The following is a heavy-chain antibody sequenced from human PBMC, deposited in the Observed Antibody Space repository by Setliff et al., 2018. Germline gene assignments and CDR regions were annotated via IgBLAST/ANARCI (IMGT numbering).Heavy chain of an antibody. Sequence: PGGSLRLSCAASGFSFSSYAMSWVRQTPGKGLAWVSTLTASGDTTYYADSVQGRFTISRDNSKNTLFLQMSSLRAEDTAVYYCARSINGYQQRYDFWGQGALVTVSS. J-gene: IGHJ4*02. D-gene: IGHD3-16*01. CDR2: LTASGDTT. V-gene: IGHV3-23*01. CDR3: ARSINGYQQRYDF. CDR1: GFSFSSYA.